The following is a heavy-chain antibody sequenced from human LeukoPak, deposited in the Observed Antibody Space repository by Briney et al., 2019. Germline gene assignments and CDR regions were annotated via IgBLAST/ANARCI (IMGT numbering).Heavy chain of an antibody. J-gene: IGHJ4*02. CDR1: GYTLTELS. Sequence: ASVKVSCKVSGYTLTELSMHWVRQAPGKGLEWMGGFDPEDSETIYAQKFQGRVTMTEDTSTDTAYMELSSLRSEDTAVYYCATQGRFLEWLFFDYWGQGTLVTVSS. CDR2: FDPEDSET. CDR3: ATQGRFLEWLFFDY. V-gene: IGHV1-24*01. D-gene: IGHD3-3*01.